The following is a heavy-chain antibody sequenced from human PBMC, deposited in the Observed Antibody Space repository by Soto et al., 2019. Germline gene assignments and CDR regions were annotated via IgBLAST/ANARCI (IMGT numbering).Heavy chain of an antibody. D-gene: IGHD2-15*01. CDR1: GFTFSSYS. CDR3: ARDPHGGNPLGLVDY. V-gene: IGHV3-21*01. Sequence: GGSLRLSCAASGFTFSSYSMNCVRQAPGKGLEGVSSSSSSSSYIYYADSVNGRFTIPRDNAKNSLYLQMNSLIAEDTAVYYCARDPHGGNPLGLVDYWGQGTLVTVSS. CDR2: SSSSSSYI. J-gene: IGHJ4*02.